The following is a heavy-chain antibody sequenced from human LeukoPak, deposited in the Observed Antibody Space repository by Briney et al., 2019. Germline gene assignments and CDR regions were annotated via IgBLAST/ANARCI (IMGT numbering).Heavy chain of an antibody. D-gene: IGHD3-22*01. V-gene: IGHV4-38-2*01. J-gene: IGHJ4*02. Sequence: SETLSLTCAVSGYSISIGYYWGWFRQPPGKGLEWIGSIYYSGNTYDNPSLKSRLAISLDTSKNQFSLKLSSVTASDTAVYYCARHRLYDTTGYYYDFDYWGQGTLVTVSS. CDR1: GYSISIGYY. CDR2: IYYSGNT. CDR3: ARHRLYDTTGYYYDFDY.